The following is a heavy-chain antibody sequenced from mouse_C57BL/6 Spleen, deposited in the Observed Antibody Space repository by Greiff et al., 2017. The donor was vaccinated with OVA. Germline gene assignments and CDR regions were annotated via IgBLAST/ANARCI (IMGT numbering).Heavy chain of an antibody. V-gene: IGHV1-22*01. D-gene: IGHD4-1*01. Sequence: EVQGVESGPELVKPGASVKMSCKASGYTFTDYNMHWVKQSHGTSLEWIGYINPNNGGTSYNPKFKGKATLTVNKASSTAYMELRSLTSEDSAVYYCAWGDTGAYWGQGTLVTVSA. CDR3: AWGDTGAY. CDR1: GYTFTDYN. J-gene: IGHJ3*01. CDR2: INPNNGGT.